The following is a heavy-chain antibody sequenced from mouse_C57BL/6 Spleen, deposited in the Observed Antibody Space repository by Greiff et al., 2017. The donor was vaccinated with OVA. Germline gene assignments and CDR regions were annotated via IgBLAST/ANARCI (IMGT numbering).Heavy chain of an antibody. Sequence: QVQLQQPGAELVRPGSSVKLSCKASGYTFTSYWMDWVKQRPGQGLEWIGNIYPSDSETHYNQKFKDKATLTVDKPSSTAYMQLSSLTSEDSAVYYCARMAGYDDCWGQGTTLTVSS. J-gene: IGHJ2*01. CDR2: IYPSDSET. V-gene: IGHV1-61*01. CDR1: GYTFTSYW. D-gene: IGHD2-2*01. CDR3: ARMAGYDDC.